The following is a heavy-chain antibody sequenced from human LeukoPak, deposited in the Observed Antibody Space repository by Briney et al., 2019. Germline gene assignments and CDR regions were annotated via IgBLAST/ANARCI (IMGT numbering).Heavy chain of an antibody. D-gene: IGHD6-13*01. V-gene: IGHV3-53*01. CDR2: IYSGGST. J-gene: IGHJ4*02. CDR1: GFTVSSNY. CDR3: ARGGQQLLDYFDY. Sequence: GGSLRLSCAASGFTVSSNYMSWVRQAPGKGLEWASVIYSGGSTYYADSVKGRFTISRDNSKNTLYLQMNSLRAEDTAVYYCARGGQQLLDYFDYWGQGTLVTVSS.